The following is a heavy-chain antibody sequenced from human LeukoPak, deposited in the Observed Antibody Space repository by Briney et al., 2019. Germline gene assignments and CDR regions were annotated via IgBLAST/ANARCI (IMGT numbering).Heavy chain of an antibody. CDR2: IYSSGST. Sequence: SETLSLTCIVSGGSISSYYWSWVQQPPGNGLEWLGYIYSSGSTNSNPSLKSRVTISVDTSKSQFSLKLSSVTAADTAVYYCARTYGSSGLGYFELWGRGTLVTVSS. CDR3: ARTYGSSGLGYFEL. J-gene: IGHJ2*01. CDR1: GGSISSYY. D-gene: IGHD6-13*01. V-gene: IGHV4-59*01.